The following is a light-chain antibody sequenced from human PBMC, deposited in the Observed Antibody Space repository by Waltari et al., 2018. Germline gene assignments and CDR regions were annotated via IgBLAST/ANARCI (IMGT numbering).Light chain of an antibody. J-gene: IGKJ4*01. CDR1: QSISSY. V-gene: IGKV1-39*01. CDR3: QQSFTTPLT. CDR2: ASS. Sequence: DVQMTQSPSSLSASLGDSVTITCRAGQSISSYLNWYQQKPGMAPKLLIYASSTLQTGVTSRFSGSGSGTDFTLTISSLQPEDFATYYCQQSFTTPLTFGGGTKVEIK.